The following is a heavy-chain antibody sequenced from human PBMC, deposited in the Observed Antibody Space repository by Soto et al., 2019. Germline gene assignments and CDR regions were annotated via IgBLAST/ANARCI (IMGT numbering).Heavy chain of an antibody. D-gene: IGHD6-19*01. CDR3: ARASVAATWGYSFDY. CDR2: ISYDGNYE. Sequence: GGSLRLSCAASGFNFNTYTMHWVRQAPGKGLEWMAVISYDGNYEYFADSVKGRFTISRDNSRNTLFLQMNSLRVDDTAVYFCARASVAATWGYSFDYWGKGAMVTVSS. V-gene: IGHV3-30-3*01. CDR1: GFNFNTYT. J-gene: IGHJ4*02.